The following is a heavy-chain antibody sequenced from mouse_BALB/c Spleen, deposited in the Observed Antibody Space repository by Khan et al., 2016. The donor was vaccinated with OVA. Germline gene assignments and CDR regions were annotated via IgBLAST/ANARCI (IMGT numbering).Heavy chain of an antibody. J-gene: IGHJ4*01. D-gene: IGHD1-1*01. CDR3: AREGLHYYGSSSYYYGMDY. Sequence: QVQLQQPGSVLVRPGTSAKLSCKASGYTFTRSWMYWAKQRPGQGLEWIGEIHPNSGNTNYNEKFKGKATLTVDTSSSTAYVDLSSLTSEDSAVYYCAREGLHYYGSSSYYYGMDYWGQGTSVTVSS. CDR2: IHPNSGNT. CDR1: GYTFTRSW. V-gene: IGHV1S130*01.